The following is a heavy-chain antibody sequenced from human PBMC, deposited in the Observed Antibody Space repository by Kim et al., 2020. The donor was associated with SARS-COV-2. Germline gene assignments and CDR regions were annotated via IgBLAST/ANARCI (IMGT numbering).Heavy chain of an antibody. CDR3: VTEASYSTSLYAVDV. V-gene: IGHV1-58*01. Sequence: SVKVSCKSSGFTFTTSAVQWVRQARGQRLAWIRWIVVGSGNTYYAQNSQERVTITRHMSTSTAFMELSSLSSEDTAVHYCVTEASYSTSLYAVDVLGQG. D-gene: IGHD6-6*01. J-gene: IGHJ6*02. CDR1: GFTFTTSA. CDR2: IVVGSGNT.